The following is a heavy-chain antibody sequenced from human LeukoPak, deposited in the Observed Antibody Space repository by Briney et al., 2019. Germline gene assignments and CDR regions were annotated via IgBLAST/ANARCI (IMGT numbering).Heavy chain of an antibody. D-gene: IGHD6-13*01. CDR2: IYSGGST. CDR3: ARVDSRTAQFDY. Sequence: PGRSLRLSCAASGFTFSSYAMHWVRQAPGKGPEWVSVIYSGGSTYYADSVKGRFTISRDNSKNTLYLQMNSLRAEDTAVYHCARVDSRTAQFDYWGQGTLVTVSS. V-gene: IGHV3-66*01. J-gene: IGHJ4*02. CDR1: GFTFSSYA.